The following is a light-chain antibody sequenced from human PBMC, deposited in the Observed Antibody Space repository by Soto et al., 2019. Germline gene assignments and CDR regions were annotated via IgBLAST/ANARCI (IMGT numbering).Light chain of an antibody. J-gene: IGLJ1*01. V-gene: IGLV2-23*01. Sequence: QSALTQPAPVSASPGQSITIPCTGTSSDVGSYNLVSWFQQHPGKVPKLLIYEGTKRPSGLSDRFSGSKSGTTASLTISGLQAEDEANYYCYSYEGENLYVSGTGTKVTVL. CDR1: SSDVGSYNL. CDR2: EGT. CDR3: YSYEGENLYV.